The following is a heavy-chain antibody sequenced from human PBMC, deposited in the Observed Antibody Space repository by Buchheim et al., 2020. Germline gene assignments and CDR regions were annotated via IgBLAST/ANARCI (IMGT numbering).Heavy chain of an antibody. V-gene: IGHV4-34*01. CDR2: INHSGST. D-gene: IGHD3/OR15-3a*01. CDR1: GGSFSGYY. J-gene: IGHJ6*03. Sequence: QVQLQQWGAGLLKPSETLSLTCAVYGGSFSGYYWSWIRQPPGKGLEWIGEINHSGSTNYNPSLKSRVTISVDTSKNQFFLKLSSVTAADTAVYYCARGPPRDFYYYYYYMDVWGKGTT. CDR3: ARGPPRDFYYYYYYMDV.